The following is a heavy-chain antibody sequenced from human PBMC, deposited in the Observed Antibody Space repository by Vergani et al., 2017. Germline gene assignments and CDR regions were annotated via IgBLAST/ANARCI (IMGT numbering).Heavy chain of an antibody. CDR2: IYPGDPDT. D-gene: IGHD3-3*01. Sequence: EVQLVQSGAEVKKPGESLKISCKGSGYSFTSYWIGWVRQMPGKGLEWMGIIYPGDPDTRYSPSFQGQVTFSLDKSISTAYLQWSSLKASDTAIYYCARGLRRFLELFDPWGQGTLVTVSS. J-gene: IGHJ5*02. V-gene: IGHV5-51*03. CDR3: ARGLRRFLELFDP. CDR1: GYSFTSYW.